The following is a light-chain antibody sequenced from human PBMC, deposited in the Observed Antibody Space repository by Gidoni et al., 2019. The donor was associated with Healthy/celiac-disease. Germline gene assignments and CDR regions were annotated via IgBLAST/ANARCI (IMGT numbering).Light chain of an antibody. CDR3: AACDDSLWCVV. CDR1: SSNIGSNY. V-gene: IGLV1-47*01. J-gene: IGLJ2*01. CDR2: RNN. Sequence: QSVLTTPPSASGTPGQRVTISCSGSSSNIGSNYVSLYQQLPGTAPKLLIFRNNQRPSGVPDRFSGAKSGTSAALAISGRRAEDEADYYCAACDDSLWCVVFGGGTKLTVL.